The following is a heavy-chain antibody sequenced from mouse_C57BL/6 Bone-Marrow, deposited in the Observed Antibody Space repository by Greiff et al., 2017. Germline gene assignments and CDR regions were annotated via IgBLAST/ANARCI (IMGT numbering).Heavy chain of an antibody. D-gene: IGHD1-1*01. Sequence: QVQLQQSGAELVRPGTSVKVSCKASGYAFTNYLIEWVKQRPGQGLEWIGVINPGSGGTKNNEKFKGKATLTADKSSSTTYMQLSSLTSEDSAVYFCASPFITTVGYFDDWGTGTTVTVSS. CDR3: ASPFITTVGYFDD. V-gene: IGHV1-54*01. CDR2: INPGSGGT. CDR1: GYAFTNYL. J-gene: IGHJ1*03.